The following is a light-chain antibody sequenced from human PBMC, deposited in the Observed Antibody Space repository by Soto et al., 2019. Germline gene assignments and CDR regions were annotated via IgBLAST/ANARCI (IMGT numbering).Light chain of an antibody. CDR1: QSLLHRSGYNY. Sequence: DIVMTQCPLSLPVTPGEPASISCRSSQSLLHRSGYNYLTWYLQKPGQSPQLLIYLASSRASGVPDRFSGSGSGTDFTLKISRVEAEDVGVYYCMQALQTPLTFGGGTKVEI. CDR3: MQALQTPLT. J-gene: IGKJ4*01. V-gene: IGKV2-28*01. CDR2: LAS.